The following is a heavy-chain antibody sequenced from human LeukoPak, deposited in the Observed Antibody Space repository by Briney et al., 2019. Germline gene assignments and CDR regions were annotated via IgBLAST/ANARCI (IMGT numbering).Heavy chain of an antibody. CDR1: GYTFTSYG. D-gene: IGHD2-21*02. CDR2: ISVYTNYT. CDR3: ARDPTPTMYGDNNWFDP. V-gene: IGHV1-18*04. J-gene: IGHJ5*02. Sequence: ASVKLSCKASGYTFTSYGINWVRQAPGQGLEWMAWISVYTNYTNYAQKFQDRVTMTTDTSTSTAYMELRSLRSDDTAVHYCARDPTPTMYGDNNWFDPWGQGTLVIVSS.